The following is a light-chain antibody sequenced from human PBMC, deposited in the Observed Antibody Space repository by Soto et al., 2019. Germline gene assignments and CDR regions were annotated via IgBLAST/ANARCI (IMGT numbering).Light chain of an antibody. CDR1: QSIATL. CDR3: QQSYSSLALT. J-gene: IGKJ4*01. Sequence: DIQMTQSPSSLSASVGDRVTVTCRASQSIATLLNWYQHKPGKAPKLLISGASNLQSGVPSRFSGSGSGTDFTLTINSLHPEDFATYYYQQSYSSLALTFGGGTKLEIK. V-gene: IGKV1-39*01. CDR2: GAS.